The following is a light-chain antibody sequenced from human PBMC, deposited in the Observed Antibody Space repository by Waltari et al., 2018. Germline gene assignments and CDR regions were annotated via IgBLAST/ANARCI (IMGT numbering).Light chain of an antibody. J-gene: IGLJ2*01. CDR1: SSDVGGYTY. Sequence: QSALPQPPSASGSPGQTATISCTGTSSDVGGYTYVSWYQHHPGQAPKLMISEVNKRPSGVPDRFSGSKSGNTASLTVSGLQADDEADYYCTSYAGSHNWVFGGGTKLTVL. V-gene: IGLV2-8*01. CDR3: TSYAGSHNWV. CDR2: EVN.